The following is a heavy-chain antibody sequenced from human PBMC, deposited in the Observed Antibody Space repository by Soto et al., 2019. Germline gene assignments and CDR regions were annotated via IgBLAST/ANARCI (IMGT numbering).Heavy chain of an antibody. D-gene: IGHD6-25*01. CDR3: ARSIAAELYAPSGDYFDY. CDR2: IYYSGST. J-gene: IGHJ4*02. Sequence: QVQLQESGPGLVKPSQTLSLTCPVSGGSISSGGYYWSWIRQHPGKGLEWIGDIYYSGSTYYNPSLKSRVTISVDTSKNQFSLKLSSVTAADTAVYYCARSIAAELYAPSGDYFDYWGQGTLVTVSS. V-gene: IGHV4-31*03. CDR1: GGSISSGGYY.